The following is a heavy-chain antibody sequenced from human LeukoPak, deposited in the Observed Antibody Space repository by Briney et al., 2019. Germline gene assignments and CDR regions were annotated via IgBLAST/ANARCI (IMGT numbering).Heavy chain of an antibody. CDR2: IADAGT. V-gene: IGHV3-23*01. Sequence: GGSLRLSCVASGFTFNKFAMTWVRQAPGKGLEWVSTIADAGTYYADSVKGRFIISRDNSKNMLYLQLNSLRADDTAMYYCAKNLGPFDVRGQGTMVTVSS. CDR3: AKNLGPFDV. J-gene: IGHJ3*01. D-gene: IGHD3-16*01. CDR1: GFTFNKFA.